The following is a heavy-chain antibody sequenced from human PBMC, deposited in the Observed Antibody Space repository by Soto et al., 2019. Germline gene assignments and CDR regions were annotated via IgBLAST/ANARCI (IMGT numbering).Heavy chain of an antibody. D-gene: IGHD2-2*01. CDR2: IIPIPGTA. J-gene: IGHJ6*02. Sequence: QVQLVQSGAEVKKPGSSVKVSCKASGGTFGSYAISWVRQAPGQGLEWMGGIIPIPGTANYEQKFQGRVTTAEDESTSTAYMERSSLRSENTAVYYCARAQGSSTSLEIYYYYYYGMDVWGQGTTVTVSS. V-gene: IGHV1-69*01. CDR1: GGTFGSYA. CDR3: ARAQGSSTSLEIYYYYYYGMDV.